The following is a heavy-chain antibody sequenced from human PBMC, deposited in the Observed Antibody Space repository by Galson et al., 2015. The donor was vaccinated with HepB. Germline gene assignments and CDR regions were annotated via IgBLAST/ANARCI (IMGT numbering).Heavy chain of an antibody. CDR2: ISGSGGST. CDR1: GFTFSSYA. CDR3: TRKINYDSSGYYFQDL. Sequence: SLRLSCAASGFTFSSYAMSWVRQAPGKGLEWVSAISGSGGSTYYADSVKGRFTISRDNSKNTLYLQMNSLRAEDTAVYYCTRKINYDSSGYYFQDLWGQGTLVTVSS. J-gene: IGHJ4*02. D-gene: IGHD3-22*01. V-gene: IGHV3-23*01.